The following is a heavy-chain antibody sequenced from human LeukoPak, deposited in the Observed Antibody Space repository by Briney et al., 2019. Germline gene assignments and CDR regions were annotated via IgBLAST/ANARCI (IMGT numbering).Heavy chain of an antibody. CDR3: ARQGYPGIVGAYFDY. V-gene: IGHV4-4*09. Sequence: SETLSLTCTASGGSIGSYYWSWIRQPPGKGLEWIGYIYTSGSTNYNPSLKSRVTISVDTSKNQFSLKLSSVTAADTAVYYCARQGYPGIVGAYFDYWGQGTLVTVSS. CDR2: IYTSGST. D-gene: IGHD1-26*01. J-gene: IGHJ4*02. CDR1: GGSIGSYY.